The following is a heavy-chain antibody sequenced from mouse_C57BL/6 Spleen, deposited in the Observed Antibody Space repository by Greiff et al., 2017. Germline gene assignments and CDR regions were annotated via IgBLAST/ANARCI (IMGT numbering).Heavy chain of an antibody. D-gene: IGHD2-3*01. J-gene: IGHJ3*01. CDR2: IDPGDGET. V-gene: IGHV14-2*01. CDR3: AIPGGYYEAWFAD. CDR1: GFNFTDYY. Sequence: EVQLQQPGAELVKPGASVKLSCTASGFNFTDYYMHWVKQRTEQGLEWIGRIDPGDGETKYDPKFQGKATITADTSSNTAYLQLSSLTSEDAAVYYCAIPGGYYEAWFADGGQGTLVTVSA.